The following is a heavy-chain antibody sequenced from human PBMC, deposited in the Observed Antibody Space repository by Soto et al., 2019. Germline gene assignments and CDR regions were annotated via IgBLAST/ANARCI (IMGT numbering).Heavy chain of an antibody. D-gene: IGHD3-10*01. CDR2: FIPIFGTA. CDR1: GGTFSSYA. CDR3: ARKGAPMVRGVIRYYYGMDV. V-gene: IGHV1-69*06. Sequence: QVQLVQSGAEVKKPGSSVKVSCKASGGTFSSYAISWVRQAPGQGLEWMGGFIPIFGTANYAQKFQGRVTITANKSTSTAYMELGSLRGEDTAVYYCARKGAPMVRGVIRYYYGMDVWGQGTTVTVSS. J-gene: IGHJ6*02.